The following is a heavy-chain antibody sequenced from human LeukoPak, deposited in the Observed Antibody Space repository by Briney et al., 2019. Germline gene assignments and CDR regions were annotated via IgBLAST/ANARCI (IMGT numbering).Heavy chain of an antibody. D-gene: IGHD1-14*01. CDR2: IRGHDDRT. V-gene: IGHV1-18*01. CDR3: ARDGGRLQTPESPINDY. J-gene: IGHJ4*02. Sequence: ASVKVSCKASGYGFPSYGITWVRQAPGHGLEWMGWIRGHDDRTEYAQKFQGRVTMSTDKSTSTASMELRRLTYDDTGVYYCARDGGRLQTPESPINDYWGQGTLVTVSS. CDR1: GYGFPSYG.